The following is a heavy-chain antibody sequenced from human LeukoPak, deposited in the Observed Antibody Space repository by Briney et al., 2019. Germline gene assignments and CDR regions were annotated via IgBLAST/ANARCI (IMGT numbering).Heavy chain of an antibody. V-gene: IGHV3-49*03. J-gene: IGHJ4*02. CDR2: IRSKAYGGTT. Sequence: GGSLRLSCTASGFTFGDYAMSWFRQAPGKGLEWVGFIRSKAYGGTTEYAASVKGRFTISRDDSKSIAYLQMNSLKTEDTAVYYCTMVRGVTSITPIDYWGQGTLVTVSS. CDR3: TMVRGVTSITPIDY. CDR1: GFTFGDYA. D-gene: IGHD3-10*01.